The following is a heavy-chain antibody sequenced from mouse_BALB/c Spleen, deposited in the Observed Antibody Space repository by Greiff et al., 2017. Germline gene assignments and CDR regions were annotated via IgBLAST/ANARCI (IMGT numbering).Heavy chain of an antibody. CDR3: ARAAYYRYGFAY. CDR1: GFSLTSYG. V-gene: IGHV2-2*02. Sequence: VKLMESGPGLVQPSQSLSITCTVSGFSLTSYGVHWVRQSPGKGLEWLGVIWSGGSTDYNAAFISRLSISKDNSKSQVFFKMNSLQANDTAIYYCARAAYYRYGFAYWGQGTLVTVSA. CDR2: IWSGGST. J-gene: IGHJ3*01. D-gene: IGHD2-14*01.